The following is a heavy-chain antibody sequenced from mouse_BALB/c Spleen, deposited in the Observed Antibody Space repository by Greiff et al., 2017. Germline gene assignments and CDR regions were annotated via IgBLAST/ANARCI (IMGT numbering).Heavy chain of an antibody. CDR2: ISSGGSYT. Sequence: DVHLVESGGDLVKPGGSLKLSCAASGFTFSSYGMSWVRQTPDKRLEWVATISSGGSYTYYPDSVKGRFTISRDNAKNTLYLQMSSLKSEDTAMYYCARHGTTAYFDYWGQGTTLTVSS. V-gene: IGHV5-6*01. D-gene: IGHD1-2*01. CDR1: GFTFSSYG. CDR3: ARHGTTAYFDY. J-gene: IGHJ2*01.